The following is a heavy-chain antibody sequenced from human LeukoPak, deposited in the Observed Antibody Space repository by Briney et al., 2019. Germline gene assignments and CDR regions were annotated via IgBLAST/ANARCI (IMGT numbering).Heavy chain of an antibody. CDR1: GGSISSGDYY. CDR3: ARERTLLYYFDY. D-gene: IGHD3/OR15-3a*01. CDR2: IYHSGST. V-gene: IGHV4-30-4*01. J-gene: IGHJ4*02. Sequence: SETLSLTCTVSGGSISSGDYYWSWIRQPPGTGLEWIGYIYHSGSTYYNPSLKSRVTISVDTSKNQFSLKLSSVTAADTAVYYCARERTLLYYFDYWGQGTLVTVSS.